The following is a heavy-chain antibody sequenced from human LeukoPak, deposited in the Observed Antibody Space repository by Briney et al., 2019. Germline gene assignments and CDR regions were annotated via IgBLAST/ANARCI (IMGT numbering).Heavy chain of an antibody. CDR3: AKIEIPGTPNYYGMDV. D-gene: IGHD1-14*01. CDR2: IRGSGGST. J-gene: IGHJ6*02. V-gene: IGHV3-23*01. Sequence: QSGASLRLSCAASGFTFSSYAMSWVRQAPGKGLEWVSAIRGSGGSTYYADSVKGRFTISRDNSKNTLYLQMNSLRAEDTAVYYCAKIEIPGTPNYYGMDVWGQGTTVTVSS. CDR1: GFTFSSYA.